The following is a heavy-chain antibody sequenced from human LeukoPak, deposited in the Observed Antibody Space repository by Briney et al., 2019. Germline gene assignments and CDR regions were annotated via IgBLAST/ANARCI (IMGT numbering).Heavy chain of an antibody. D-gene: IGHD3-10*01. V-gene: IGHV3-21*01. Sequence: GGSLRLSCAASGFTFTNYNMNWVRQAPGKGLEWLSSISGSSSYMYYADSVKGRFTISRDNAKNLLYVHMNSLRAEDTAVYYCAKDPYYYGSRWFDPWGQGTLVTVSS. CDR1: GFTFTNYN. CDR2: ISGSSSYM. CDR3: AKDPYYYGSRWFDP. J-gene: IGHJ5*02.